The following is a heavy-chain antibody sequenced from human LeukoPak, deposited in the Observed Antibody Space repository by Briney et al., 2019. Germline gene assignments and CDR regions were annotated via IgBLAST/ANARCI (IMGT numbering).Heavy chain of an antibody. D-gene: IGHD3-10*01. J-gene: IGHJ4*02. CDR1: GDSISTYY. Sequence: PSETLSLTCTVSGDSISTYYWSWIRQPPGKGLEWIGYIYYRVTSVYNPSLKSRVTMSVDMSTRQISLKLSSVTAADAAVYYCARAVGGDGSGSLWGPGTLVTVSS. CDR2: IYYRVTS. V-gene: IGHV4-59*01. CDR3: ARAVGGDGSGSL.